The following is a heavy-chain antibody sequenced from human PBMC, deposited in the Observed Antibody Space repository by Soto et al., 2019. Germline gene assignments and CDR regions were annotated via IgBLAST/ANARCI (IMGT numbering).Heavy chain of an antibody. D-gene: IGHD6-13*01. J-gene: IGHJ6*02. CDR1: GFTFSSYA. CDR2: ISGSGGST. Sequence: PGGSLRLSCAASGFTFSSYAMSRVRQAPGKGLEWVSAISGSGGSTYYADSVKGRFTISRDNSKNTLYLQMNSLRAEDTAVYYCAKDRYIAAAGTPYYYYYGMDVWGQGTTVTVSS. V-gene: IGHV3-23*01. CDR3: AKDRYIAAAGTPYYYYYGMDV.